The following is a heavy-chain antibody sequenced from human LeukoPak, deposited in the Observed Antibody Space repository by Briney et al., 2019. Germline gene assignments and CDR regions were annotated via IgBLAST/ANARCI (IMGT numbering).Heavy chain of an antibody. CDR3: ARDLESDFWSGYTHYYGMDV. V-gene: IGHV4-4*02. J-gene: IGHJ6*02. CDR1: GGSISSSNW. D-gene: IGHD3-3*01. CDR2: IYHSGST. Sequence: SETLSLTCAVSGGSISSSNWWSWVRQPPGKGLEWIGEIYHSGSTNYNPSLKSRVTISVDKSKNQFSLRLSSVTAADTAVYYCARDLESDFWSGYTHYYGMDVWGQGTTLTVSS.